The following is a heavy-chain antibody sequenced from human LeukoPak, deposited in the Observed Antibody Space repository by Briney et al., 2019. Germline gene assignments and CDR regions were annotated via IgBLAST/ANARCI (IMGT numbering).Heavy chain of an antibody. CDR3: ARGVSRGYTYGRYYMDV. V-gene: IGHV4-34*01. CDR1: GGSFSGYY. Sequence: SETLSLTCGVYGGSFSGYYWSWIRQPPGKGLEWIGEINHSGSTNYNSSLKSRVTISVDRSKNQFSLRLSSVAAAETAVYYCARGVSRGYTYGRYYMDVWGKGTTVTVSS. D-gene: IGHD5-18*01. CDR2: INHSGST. J-gene: IGHJ6*03.